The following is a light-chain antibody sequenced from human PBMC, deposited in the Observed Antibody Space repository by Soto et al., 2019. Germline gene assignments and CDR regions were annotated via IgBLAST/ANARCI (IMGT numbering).Light chain of an antibody. Sequence: DIQLTQSPSTLSASVGDRVTITCRASQSISDWLVWYQQKPGMAPKVLISKASTLQSGVQSRFSGSGSGTEFALTISSMQPDDFATYYCQQYRSFWTFGQGTKVEV. J-gene: IGKJ1*01. V-gene: IGKV1-5*03. CDR3: QQYRSFWT. CDR1: QSISDW. CDR2: KAS.